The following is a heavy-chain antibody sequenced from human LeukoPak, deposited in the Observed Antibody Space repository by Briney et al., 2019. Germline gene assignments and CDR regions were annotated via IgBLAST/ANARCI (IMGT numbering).Heavy chain of an antibody. Sequence: GASVKVSCKASGGTFSSYAISWVRQAPGQGLEWMGGIIPIFGTANYAQKFQGRVTITADESTSTAYMELSSLRSEDTAVYYCARDWGGSYGYLYIFDYWGQGTLVTVSS. J-gene: IGHJ4*02. CDR2: IIPIFGTA. V-gene: IGHV1-69*13. CDR1: GGTFSSYA. D-gene: IGHD1-26*01. CDR3: ARDWGGSYGYLYIFDY.